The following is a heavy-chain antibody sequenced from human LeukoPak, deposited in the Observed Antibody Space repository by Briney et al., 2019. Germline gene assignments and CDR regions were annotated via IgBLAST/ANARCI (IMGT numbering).Heavy chain of an antibody. J-gene: IGHJ3*02. Sequence: SETLSLTCAVYGGSFSGYYWSWIRQPPGKGLEWIGEINHSGSTNYNPSLKSRVTMSVDTSKNQFSLKLSSVTTADTAVYYCARDNHDSSGYYYGPVDAFDIWGQGTMVTVSS. CDR2: INHSGST. CDR3: ARDNHDSSGYYYGPVDAFDI. D-gene: IGHD3-22*01. CDR1: GGSFSGYY. V-gene: IGHV4-34*01.